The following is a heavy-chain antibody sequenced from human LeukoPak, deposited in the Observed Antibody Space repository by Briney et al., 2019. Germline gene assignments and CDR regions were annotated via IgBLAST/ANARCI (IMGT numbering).Heavy chain of an antibody. V-gene: IGHV1-2*02. CDR2: INPNSGGT. J-gene: IGHJ4*02. CDR3: ARGSPRMITFGGVIVTLSFDY. D-gene: IGHD3-16*02. Sequence: ASVTVSCTASGYTFTGYYMHWVRQAPGQGLEWMGWINPNSGGTNYAQKFQGRVTMTRDTSISTAYMELSRLRSDDTAVYYCARGSPRMITFGGVIVTLSFDYWGQGTLVTVSS. CDR1: GYTFTGYY.